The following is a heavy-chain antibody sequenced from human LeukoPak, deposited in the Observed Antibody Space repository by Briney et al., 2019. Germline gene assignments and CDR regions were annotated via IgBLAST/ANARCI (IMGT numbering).Heavy chain of an antibody. CDR2: ISSSGSTI. CDR3: ATVAMEDWYFDL. D-gene: IGHD5-18*01. J-gene: IGHJ2*01. Sequence: GGSLRLSCVASGFTFRSYSMNWVRQAPGKGLEWVSYISSSGSTIYYADAVKGRFTISRDNAKNSLYLQMSSLRDEDTAVYYCATVAMEDWYFDLWGRGTLVTDSS. CDR1: GFTFRSYS. V-gene: IGHV3-48*02.